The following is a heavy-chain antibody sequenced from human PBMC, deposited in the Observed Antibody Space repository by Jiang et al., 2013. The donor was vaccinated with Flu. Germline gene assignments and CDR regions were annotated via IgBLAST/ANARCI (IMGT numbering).Heavy chain of an antibody. CDR3: AGRRGGRGENSGAFDI. J-gene: IGHJ3*02. CDR2: IYPGDSDT. Sequence: GAEVKKPGESLKISCKGSGYSFTSYWIGWVRQMPGKGLEWMGIIYPGDSDTRYSPSFQGQVTISADKSISTAYLQWSSLKASDTAMYYCAGRRGGRGENSGAFDIWGQGTMVTVSS. V-gene: IGHV5-51*01. CDR1: GYSFTSYW. D-gene: IGHD2-15*01.